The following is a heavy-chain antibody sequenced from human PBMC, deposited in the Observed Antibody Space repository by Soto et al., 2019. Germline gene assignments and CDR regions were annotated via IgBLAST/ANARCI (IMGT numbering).Heavy chain of an antibody. Sequence: QVQLQQWGAGLLKPSETLSLTCAVYGGSFSGYYWSWIRQPPGKGLEWIGEINHSGSTNYNPSLKSRVTISVDTSKNQFSLKLSSVTAADTAVYYCASTPYDILTGYYNGRDYWGQGTLVTVSS. D-gene: IGHD3-9*01. CDR2: INHSGST. V-gene: IGHV4-34*01. CDR1: GGSFSGYY. CDR3: ASTPYDILTGYYNGRDY. J-gene: IGHJ4*02.